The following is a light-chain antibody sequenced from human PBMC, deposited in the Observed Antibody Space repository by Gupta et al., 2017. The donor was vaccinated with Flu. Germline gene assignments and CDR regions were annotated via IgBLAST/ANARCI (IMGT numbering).Light chain of an antibody. CDR3: QRSYGTRST. V-gene: IGKV1-39*01. CDR1: QSISSY. CDR2: AAS. J-gene: IGKJ1*01. Sequence: DIQMTQSPSSLSASVGDRVTITCRASQSISSYLNWYQQKPGKAPKLLIYAASSLQSGVPSRFSGSRSGTDFTLTMMRLQTEDFTTYYCQRSYGTRSTFAQAGRVEMK.